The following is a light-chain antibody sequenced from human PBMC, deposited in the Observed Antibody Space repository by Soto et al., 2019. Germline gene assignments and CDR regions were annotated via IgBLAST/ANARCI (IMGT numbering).Light chain of an antibody. Sequence: QLVLTQSPSASASLGASVKLTCTLSSGHSNYAIAWHQQQSEKGPRYLMKLNSDGSHSKGDGIPDRFSGSSSGAERYLTISSLQSEDEADYYRQTWGSVVVFGGGTKLTVL. CDR1: SGHSNYA. CDR3: QTWGSVVV. J-gene: IGLJ2*01. CDR2: LNSDGSH. V-gene: IGLV4-69*01.